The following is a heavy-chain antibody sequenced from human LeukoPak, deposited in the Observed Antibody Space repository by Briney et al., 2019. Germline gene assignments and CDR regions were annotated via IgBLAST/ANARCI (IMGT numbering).Heavy chain of an antibody. CDR3: ARGVYDILTGYYLYFDY. D-gene: IGHD3-9*01. Sequence: SETLSLTCTVSGGSISSYYWSWIRQPPGKGLEWIGYIYYSGSTNYNPSLKSRVTISVDTSKNQFSLKLSSVTAADTAVYYCARGVYDILTGYYLYFDYWGQGTLVTVSS. V-gene: IGHV4-59*01. CDR2: IYYSGST. CDR1: GGSISSYY. J-gene: IGHJ4*02.